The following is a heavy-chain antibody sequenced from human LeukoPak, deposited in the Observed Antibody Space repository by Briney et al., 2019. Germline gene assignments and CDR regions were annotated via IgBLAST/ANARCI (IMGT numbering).Heavy chain of an antibody. V-gene: IGHV4-34*01. CDR2: INHSGST. CDR3: ARGGTMVRGVIEPFDY. D-gene: IGHD3-10*01. CDR1: GGSFSGYY. Sequence: SETLSLTCAVYGGSFSGYYWSWIRQPPGKGLEWSGEINHSGSTNYNPSLKSRVTISVDTSKNQFSLKLSSVTAADTAVYYCARGGTMVRGVIEPFDYWGQGTLVTVSS. J-gene: IGHJ4*02.